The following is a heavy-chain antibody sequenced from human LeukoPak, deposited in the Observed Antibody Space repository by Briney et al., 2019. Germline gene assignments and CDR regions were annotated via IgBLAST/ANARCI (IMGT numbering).Heavy chain of an antibody. J-gene: IGHJ4*02. CDR1: GGSISSSSYY. Sequence: SETLSLTCTVSGGSISSSSYYWGWIRQPPGKGLEWIGSIYYSGSTYYNPSLKSRVTISVDTSKNQFSLKLSSVTAADTAVYYCARHYSHTRFDYWGQGTLVTVSS. D-gene: IGHD2-15*01. V-gene: IGHV4-39*01. CDR3: ARHYSHTRFDY. CDR2: IYYSGST.